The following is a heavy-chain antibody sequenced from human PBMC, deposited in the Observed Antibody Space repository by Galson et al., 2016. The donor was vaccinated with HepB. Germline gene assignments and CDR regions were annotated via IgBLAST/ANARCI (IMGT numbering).Heavy chain of an antibody. CDR3: ARLISFGGVIVKSPRFDY. D-gene: IGHD3-16*02. Sequence: TLSLTCTVSGGSITSGGYYWSWIRQLPEKGLEWIGDISYSGSTSYKSSPKSRITISLDTSKNQSVLKLSSVTAADTAVYYCARLISFGGVIVKSPRFDYWGQGIRVTVSP. CDR2: ISYSGST. J-gene: IGHJ4*02. V-gene: IGHV4-31*03. CDR1: GGSITSGGYY.